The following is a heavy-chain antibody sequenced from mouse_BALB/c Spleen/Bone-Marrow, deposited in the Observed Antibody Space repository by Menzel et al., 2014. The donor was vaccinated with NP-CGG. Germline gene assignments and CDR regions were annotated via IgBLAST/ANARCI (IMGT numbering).Heavy chain of an antibody. J-gene: IGHJ3*01. Sequence: VQLQQSGAELVKPGASVKLSCKASGYTFTSYYMYWVKQRPGQGLEWIGEINPSNGGTNFNEKFKSKATLTVDKSPSTAYMQLSSRTCEDSAVYYCTREGDSPFAYWGQGTLVTVSA. CDR2: INPSNGGT. V-gene: IGHV1S81*02. D-gene: IGHD2-13*01. CDR3: TREGDSPFAY. CDR1: GYTFTSYY.